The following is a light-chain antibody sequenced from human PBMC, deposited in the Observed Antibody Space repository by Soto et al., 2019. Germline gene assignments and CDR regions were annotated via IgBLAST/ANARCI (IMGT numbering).Light chain of an antibody. CDR3: SSYRSISTLVL. Sequence: QSALTQPASVSGSPGQSITISCTGTSSDVGDYNYVSWYQQHPGKAPKLMIYDVSNRPSGVSDRFSGSKSGNTASLTISGLQAEDEADYCCSSYRSISTLVLFGGGTKLTVL. CDR2: DVS. J-gene: IGLJ2*01. CDR1: SSDVGDYNY. V-gene: IGLV2-14*01.